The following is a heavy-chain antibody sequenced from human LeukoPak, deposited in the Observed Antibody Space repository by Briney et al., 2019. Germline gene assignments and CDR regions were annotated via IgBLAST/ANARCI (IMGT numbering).Heavy chain of an antibody. CDR3: AREHTENYFDY. CDR1: GGSFSGYY. Sequence: SETLSLTCAVYGGSFSGYYWSWIRQPPGKGLEWIGEINHSGSTNYNPSLKSRVTISVDTSKNQFSLKLSSVTAADTAVYYCAREHTENYFDYWGQGTLVTVSS. V-gene: IGHV4-34*01. D-gene: IGHD4-17*01. CDR2: INHSGST. J-gene: IGHJ4*02.